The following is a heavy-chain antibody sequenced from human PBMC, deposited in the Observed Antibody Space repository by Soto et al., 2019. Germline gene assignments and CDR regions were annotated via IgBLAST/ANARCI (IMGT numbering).Heavy chain of an antibody. J-gene: IGHJ6*03. D-gene: IGHD3-16*01. Sequence: QVQLVESEGGVVQPGRSLRLSCAASGFTFSSYGMHWVRQAPGKGLEWVAVIWYDGSNKYYADSVKGRFTISRDNSKNTLYLQMNSLRAEDTAVYYCARDFFVGDDYYYYMDVWGKGTTVTVSS. CDR1: GFTFSSYG. V-gene: IGHV3-33*01. CDR2: IWYDGSNK. CDR3: ARDFFVGDDYYYYMDV.